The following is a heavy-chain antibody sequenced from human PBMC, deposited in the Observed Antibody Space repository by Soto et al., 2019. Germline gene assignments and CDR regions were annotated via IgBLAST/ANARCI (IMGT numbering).Heavy chain of an antibody. CDR2: IYYSGST. Sequence: SETLSLTCTVSGGSISSRSYYWGWIRQPPGKGLEWIGSIYYSGSTYYNPSLKSRVTISVDTSKNQFSLKLSSVTAADTAVYYCARRIIVVDPWGQGTLVTVSS. D-gene: IGHD3-22*01. J-gene: IGHJ5*02. V-gene: IGHV4-39*01. CDR1: GGSISSRSYY. CDR3: ARRIIVVDP.